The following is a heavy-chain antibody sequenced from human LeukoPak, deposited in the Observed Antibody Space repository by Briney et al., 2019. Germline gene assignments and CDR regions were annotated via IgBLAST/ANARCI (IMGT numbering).Heavy chain of an antibody. V-gene: IGHV3-9*01. J-gene: IGHJ4*02. Sequence: GRSLRLSWAAAGFTFDDYAMHWVRQAPGKGMEWVSGISWNSGSIDYADSVKGRFTISRDNAKNSLYLQMNSLRAEDTALYYCAKADYGSGSYYNVRYFDYWGQGTLVTVSS. CDR2: ISWNSGSI. D-gene: IGHD3-10*01. CDR1: GFTFDDYA. CDR3: AKADYGSGSYYNVRYFDY.